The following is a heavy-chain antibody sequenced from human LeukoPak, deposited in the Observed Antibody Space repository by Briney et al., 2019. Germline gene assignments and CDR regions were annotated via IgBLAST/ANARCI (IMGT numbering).Heavy chain of an antibody. CDR3: AREHRGFGRLYPYFDY. D-gene: IGHD3-16*01. J-gene: IGHJ4*02. CDR2: IKQDGSEK. Sequence: QAGGSLRLSCAASGFTFSSYWMSWVRQAPGKGLEWVANIKQDGSEKYYVDSVKGRFTISRDNAKNSLYLQMNSLRAEDTAAYYCAREHRGFGRLYPYFDYWGQGTLVTVSS. CDR1: GFTFSSYW. V-gene: IGHV3-7*03.